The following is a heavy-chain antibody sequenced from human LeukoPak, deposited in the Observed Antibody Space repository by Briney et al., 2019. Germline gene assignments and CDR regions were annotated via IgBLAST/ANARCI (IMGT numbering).Heavy chain of an antibody. CDR3: ARHGGRAAAGWGDNWFDP. CDR1: GGSISSYY. V-gene: IGHV4-59*08. CDR2: IYHSGSS. Sequence: SETLSLTCTVSGGSISSYYWSWIRQPPGKGLEWIGYIYHSGSSNHNPSLKSRVTTSVDTSKKQFSLKLSSVTAADTAVYYCARHGGRAAAGWGDNWFDPWGQGTLVTVSS. D-gene: IGHD6-13*01. J-gene: IGHJ5*02.